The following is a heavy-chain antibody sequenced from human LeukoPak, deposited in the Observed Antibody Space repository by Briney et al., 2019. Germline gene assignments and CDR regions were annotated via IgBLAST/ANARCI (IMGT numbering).Heavy chain of an antibody. CDR2: IYPGDSDT. Sequence: GESLKISCKGSGYSFTSYWIGWVRQMPGKGLEWMGIIYPGDSDTRYSPSFQGQVTISADKSISTAYLQWSSLKASDTAMYYCASSNCSSTSCYGSGAFDIWGQGTMVTVSS. D-gene: IGHD2-2*01. V-gene: IGHV5-51*01. J-gene: IGHJ3*02. CDR1: GYSFTSYW. CDR3: ASSNCSSTSCYGSGAFDI.